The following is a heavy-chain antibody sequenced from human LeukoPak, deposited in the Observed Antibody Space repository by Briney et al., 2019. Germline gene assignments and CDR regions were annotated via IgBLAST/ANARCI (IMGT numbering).Heavy chain of an antibody. CDR1: GFILSNYA. CDR3: AKSSGPYGDYEVFDH. D-gene: IGHD4-17*01. J-gene: IGHJ4*02. CDR2: ITWNNNIR. V-gene: IGHV3-9*01. Sequence: GGSLRLSCAASGFILSNYAMSWVRQAPGKGLEWVLGITWNNNIRGYADSVKGRFTISRDNAKNSLYLQMNSLRPEDTALYYCAKSSGPYGDYEVFDHWGQGALVTVSS.